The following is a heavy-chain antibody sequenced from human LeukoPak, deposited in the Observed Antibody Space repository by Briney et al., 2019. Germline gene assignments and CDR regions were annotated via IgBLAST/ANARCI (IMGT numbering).Heavy chain of an antibody. V-gene: IGHV4-59*01. J-gene: IGHJ5*02. Sequence: SETLSLTFTVSGGSISSYYWSWIRQPPGKGLEWIGYIYYSGSTNYNPSLKSRVTISVDTSKNQFSLKLSSVTAADTAVYYCARGRDYYGSGTWGQGTLVTVSS. CDR1: GGSISSYY. CDR2: IYYSGST. D-gene: IGHD3-10*01. CDR3: ARGRDYYGSGT.